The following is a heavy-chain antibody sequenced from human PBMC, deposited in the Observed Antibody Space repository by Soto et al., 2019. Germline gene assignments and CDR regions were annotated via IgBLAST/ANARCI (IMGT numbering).Heavy chain of an antibody. CDR2: IYYSGST. Sequence: QVQLQESGPGLVKPSQTLSLTCTVSGDSIGSGGYYWSWIRQHPGKGLEWIGYIYYSGSTYYNPSLKSRVTISVDTSKNQFTLKLRSVTAADTAVYYCASIVVPAAPFDYWGQGTLATVSS. V-gene: IGHV4-31*03. CDR1: GDSIGSGGYY. D-gene: IGHD2-2*01. CDR3: ASIVVPAAPFDY. J-gene: IGHJ4*02.